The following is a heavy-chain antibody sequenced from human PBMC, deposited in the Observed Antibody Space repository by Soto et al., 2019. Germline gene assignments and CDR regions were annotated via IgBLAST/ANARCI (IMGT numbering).Heavy chain of an antibody. CDR1: GGSISSGGYY. D-gene: IGHD2-2*01. V-gene: IGHV4-31*03. Sequence: QVQLQESGPGLVKPSQTLSLTCTVSGGSISSGGYYWSWIRQHPGKGLEWIGYIYYSGSTYYNPSLKRRVTISEDTSKNQFSLMLSSVTAADTAVYYCARGLRDIVVVPAAMLYYYGMDVWGQGTTVTVSS. CDR2: IYYSGST. CDR3: ARGLRDIVVVPAAMLYYYGMDV. J-gene: IGHJ6*02.